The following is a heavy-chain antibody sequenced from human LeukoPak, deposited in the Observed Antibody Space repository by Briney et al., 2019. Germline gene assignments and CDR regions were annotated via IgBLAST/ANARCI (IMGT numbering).Heavy chain of an antibody. Sequence: SETLSLTCSVSGGSISSSSYYWGWIRQPPGKGLEWIGSIYYSGSTYYNPSLKSRVTISVDTSKNQFSLKLSSVTAADTAVYYCARHVEMATIDWFDPWGQGTLVTVSS. CDR1: GGSISSSSYY. CDR2: IYYSGST. D-gene: IGHD5-24*01. CDR3: ARHVEMATIDWFDP. J-gene: IGHJ5*02. V-gene: IGHV4-39*01.